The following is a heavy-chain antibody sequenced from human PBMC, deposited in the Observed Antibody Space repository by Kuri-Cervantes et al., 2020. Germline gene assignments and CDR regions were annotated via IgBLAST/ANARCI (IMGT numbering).Heavy chain of an antibody. CDR3: ARDLRARLGFGDAFDI. Sequence: LSLTCAASGFTFSSYEMNWVHQAPGKGLEWVAVIWYDGSNKYYADSVKGRFTISRDNSKNTLYLQMNSLRAEDTAVYYCARDLRARLGFGDAFDIWGQGTMVTVSS. CDR2: IWYDGSNK. J-gene: IGHJ3*02. V-gene: IGHV3-33*08. CDR1: GFTFSSYE. D-gene: IGHD3-3*01.